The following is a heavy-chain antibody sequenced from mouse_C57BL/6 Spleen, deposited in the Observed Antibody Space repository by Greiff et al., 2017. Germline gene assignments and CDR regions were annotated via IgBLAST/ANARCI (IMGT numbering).Heavy chain of an antibody. CDR3: ARYGLNYSNYAWFAY. J-gene: IGHJ3*01. V-gene: IGHV1-53*01. D-gene: IGHD2-5*01. Sequence: QVQLQQPGTELVKPGASVKLSCKASGYTFTSYWMHWVKQRPGQGLEWIGNINPSNGGTNYNEKFKSKATLTVDKSSSTAYMQLSSLTSEDSAVYYCARYGLNYSNYAWFAYWGQGTLVTVSA. CDR1: GYTFTSYW. CDR2: INPSNGGT.